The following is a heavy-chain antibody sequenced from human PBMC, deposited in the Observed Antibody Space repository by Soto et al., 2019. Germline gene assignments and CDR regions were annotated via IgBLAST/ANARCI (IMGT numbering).Heavy chain of an antibody. CDR3: AADPYYYDSSNYYSFDH. V-gene: IGHV1-58*01. CDR1: GFTLSSSA. J-gene: IGHJ4*02. Sequence: SVKVSCQAFGFTLSSSAVQWVRQARGQRLEWIGWIVAGSGSTHYAQRFQERVTFTRDMSTSTAYLELSSLRSEDTAVYYCAADPYYYDSSNYYSFDHWGQGTLVTVSS. CDR2: IVAGSGST. D-gene: IGHD3-22*01.